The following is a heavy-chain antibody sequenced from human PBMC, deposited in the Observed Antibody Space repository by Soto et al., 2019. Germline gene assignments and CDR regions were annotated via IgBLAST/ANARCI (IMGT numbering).Heavy chain of an antibody. J-gene: IGHJ4*02. Sequence: SETLSLTCTVSGGSISSSSYYWGWIRQPPGKGLEWIGSIYYSGSTYYNPSLKSRVTISVDTSKNQFSLKLSSVTAADTAVYYCARHYYYDSSGGNAYSDYWGQGTLVTVSS. CDR2: IYYSGST. D-gene: IGHD3-22*01. V-gene: IGHV4-39*01. CDR3: ARHYYYDSSGGNAYSDY. CDR1: GGSISSSSYY.